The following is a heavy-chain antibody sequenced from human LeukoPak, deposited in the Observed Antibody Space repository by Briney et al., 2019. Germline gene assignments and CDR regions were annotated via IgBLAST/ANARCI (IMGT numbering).Heavy chain of an antibody. CDR1: SXX. CDR2: ISYDGSNK. J-gene: IGHJ4*02. V-gene: IGHV3-30*18. CDR3: AKSAPEYYDFWSGADY. Sequence: SXXXXXVXXAPGXXXXWVAVISYDGSNKYYADSVKGRFTISRDNSKNTLYLQMNSLRAEDTAVYYCAKSAPEYYDFWSGADYWGQGTLVTVSS. D-gene: IGHD3-3*01.